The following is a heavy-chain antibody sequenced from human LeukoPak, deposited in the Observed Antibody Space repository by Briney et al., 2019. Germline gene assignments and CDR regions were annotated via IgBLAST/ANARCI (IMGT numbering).Heavy chain of an antibody. J-gene: IGHJ5*02. D-gene: IGHD3-22*01. CDR1: GVSISSSTYY. CDR2: IYYSGST. Sequence: SETLSLTCIVSGVSISSSTYYWGWIRQPPGKGLEWIGNIYYSGSTYYNPSLKSRVTISVDTSKNQFSLKLTSVTAADTAVYYCARFGHYDSSGVDPWGQGALVTVSS. CDR3: ARFGHYDSSGVDP. V-gene: IGHV4-39*01.